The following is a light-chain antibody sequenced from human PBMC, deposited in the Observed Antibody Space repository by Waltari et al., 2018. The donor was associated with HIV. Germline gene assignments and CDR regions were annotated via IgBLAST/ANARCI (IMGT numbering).Light chain of an antibody. V-gene: IGLV1-40*01. CDR2: GST. CDR1: TSTLGPNFD. Sequence: QAALTQPPSVSGAPGPRLAIPCTGNTSTLGPNFDVHWYQSVPGTSPNLLLYGSTKRPAGVSERFSGSRYDTSAFLDITGLRAEAEATYYCQTFDRTLSSYVFGPGTTVSVL. J-gene: IGLJ1*01. CDR3: QTFDRTLSSYV.